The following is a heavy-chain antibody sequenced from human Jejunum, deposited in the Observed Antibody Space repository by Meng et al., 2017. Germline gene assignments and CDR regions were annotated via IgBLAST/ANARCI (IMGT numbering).Heavy chain of an antibody. CDR2: IWSDEGDI. J-gene: IGHJ4*01. CDR3: VRRAESGGYFDD. V-gene: IGHV3-33*08. D-gene: IGHD2-8*02. CDR1: GFTFSTYC. Sequence: GESLKISCAASGFTFSTYCMHWVRQAPGKGLEWVSLIWSDEGDIKYADSVKGRFTISRDNSNKMLYLQMTSLRADDTAVYFCVRRAESGGYFDDWGHGTLVTVSS.